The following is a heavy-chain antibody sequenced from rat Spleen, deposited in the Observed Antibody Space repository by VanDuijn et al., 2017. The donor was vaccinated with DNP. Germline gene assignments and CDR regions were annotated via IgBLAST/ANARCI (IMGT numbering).Heavy chain of an antibody. Sequence: EVQLVESGGGLVQPGRSLKLSCAASGFTFSHYYMAWVRQAPTKGLEWVAYISYDGGDTYYGDSVKGRFTISRDNAKSILYLQMDSLRSEDTATFYCTTDFERGYWGQGVMVTVSS. CDR2: ISYDGGDT. D-gene: IGHD1-11*01. V-gene: IGHV5-20*01. CDR3: TTDFERGY. CDR1: GFTFSHYY. J-gene: IGHJ2*01.